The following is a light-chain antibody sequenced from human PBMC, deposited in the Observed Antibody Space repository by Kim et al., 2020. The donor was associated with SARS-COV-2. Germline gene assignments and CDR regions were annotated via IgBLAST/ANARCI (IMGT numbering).Light chain of an antibody. Sequence: LSHGARATLSCRASQSVGYFLAWYKQKPGRAPRLVIYDSFIRAPGIPARFSGSWSGTDFTLSICSRESEDLAVYYCQQRSDWPLTFGGGTKVDIK. V-gene: IGKV3-11*01. CDR1: QSVGYF. CDR2: DSF. J-gene: IGKJ4*01. CDR3: QQRSDWPLT.